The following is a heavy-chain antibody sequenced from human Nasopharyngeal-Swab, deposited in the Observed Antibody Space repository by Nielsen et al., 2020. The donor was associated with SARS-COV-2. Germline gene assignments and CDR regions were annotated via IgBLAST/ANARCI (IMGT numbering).Heavy chain of an antibody. CDR2: IGGTGHET. CDR1: GFTFDAFA. CDR3: AKSRGKYSPLSRYFDL. V-gene: IGHV3-43*02. J-gene: IGHJ2*01. Sequence: GESLKIPCAASGFTFDAFAVNWVRQAPGKGLEWVALIGGTGHETKYADAVRGRFTVSKDNSKNSLYLQMNSLRTEDTALYYCAKSRGKYSPLSRYFDLWGRGTLVTVSS. D-gene: IGHD6-6*01.